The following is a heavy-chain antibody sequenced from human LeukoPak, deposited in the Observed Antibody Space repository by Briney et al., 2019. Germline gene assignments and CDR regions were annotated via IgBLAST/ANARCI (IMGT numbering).Heavy chain of an antibody. Sequence: GGSLRLSCAASGFTFSSYGMHWVRQAPGKGLEWVAVIWYDGSNKYYADSVKGRFTISRDNSKNTLYLQMNSLRAEDTAVYYCARDFGDSLLGNYYYYYSMDVWGQGTTVTVSS. D-gene: IGHD3-3*01. CDR1: GFTFSSYG. J-gene: IGHJ6*02. CDR2: IWYDGSNK. CDR3: ARDFGDSLLGNYYYYYSMDV. V-gene: IGHV3-33*01.